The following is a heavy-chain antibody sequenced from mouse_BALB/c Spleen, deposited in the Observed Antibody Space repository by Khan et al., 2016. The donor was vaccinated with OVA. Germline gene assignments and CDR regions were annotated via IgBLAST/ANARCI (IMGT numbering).Heavy chain of an antibody. J-gene: IGHJ2*01. D-gene: IGHD3-2*02. CDR1: GYIFTSYW. CDR2: IYPGTDNS. V-gene: IGHV1-76*01. Sequence: QVQLKESGAELVRPGASVKLSCKTSGYIFTSYWIHWIKQRSGQGLEWIARIYPGTDNSYYNEKFKDKATLTADKSSSTAYMQLSSLKSEDSDVYFCVREEALYHFDHGGQGTTLTVSS. CDR3: VREEALYHFDH.